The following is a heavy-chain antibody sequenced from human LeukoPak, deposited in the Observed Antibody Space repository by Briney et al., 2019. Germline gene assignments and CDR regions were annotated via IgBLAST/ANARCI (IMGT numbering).Heavy chain of an antibody. CDR2: VSGSGGST. J-gene: IGHJ3*01. CDR3: AKRNGSNGGAFDL. Sequence: EGSLRLSCAASGFTFNSYAMSWVRQAPGKGLEWVLGVSGSGGSTNYADSVKGRFTISRDNSKDTLYLQMNSLRVEDTAVYYCAKRNGSNGGAFDLWGQGTMVTVSS. CDR1: GFTFNSYA. V-gene: IGHV3-23*01. D-gene: IGHD2-8*01.